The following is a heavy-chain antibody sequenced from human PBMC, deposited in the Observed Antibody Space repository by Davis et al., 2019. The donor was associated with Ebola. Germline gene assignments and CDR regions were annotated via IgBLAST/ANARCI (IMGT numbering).Heavy chain of an antibody. CDR3: ARHATVDPTYSDYGMDV. CDR1: GFTFSSYS. J-gene: IGHJ6*02. V-gene: IGHV3-48*04. Sequence: GESLKISCAASGFTFSSYSMNWVRQAPGKGLEWVSYISSSSSTIYYADSVKGRFTISRDNAKNSLYLQMNSLRAEDTAVYYCARHATVDPTYSDYGMDVWGQGTTVTVSS. D-gene: IGHD4-23*01. CDR2: ISSSSSTI.